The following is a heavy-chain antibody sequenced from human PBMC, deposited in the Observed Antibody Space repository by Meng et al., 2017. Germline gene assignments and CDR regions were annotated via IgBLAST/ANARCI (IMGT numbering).Heavy chain of an antibody. Sequence: VQLVSVGGGVVQPGRSLGLSCAASWFTFGSYALHWVRQAPGKGLEGVAVISYDGSNKYYADSVKGRFTISRDNSKNTLYLQMNSLRAEDTAVYYCARLKRFGELLGWFDPWGQGTLVTVSS. CDR2: ISYDGSNK. D-gene: IGHD3-10*01. CDR3: ARLKRFGELLGWFDP. CDR1: WFTFGSYA. J-gene: IGHJ5*02. V-gene: IGHV3-30*07.